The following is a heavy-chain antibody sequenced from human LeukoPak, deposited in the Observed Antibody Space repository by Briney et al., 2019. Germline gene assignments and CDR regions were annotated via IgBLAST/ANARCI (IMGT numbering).Heavy chain of an antibody. Sequence: GGSLRLSCAASGFTFSSYEMNWVRQAPGKGLEWLSYISTNGVNIHYADSVKGRFTISRDNAKNSLYLQMNSLRAEDTAVNYCARVVQWELLVPFDYWGQGTLVTVSS. CDR3: ARVVQWELLVPFDY. J-gene: IGHJ4*02. CDR2: ISTNGVNI. D-gene: IGHD1-26*01. V-gene: IGHV3-48*03. CDR1: GFTFSSYE.